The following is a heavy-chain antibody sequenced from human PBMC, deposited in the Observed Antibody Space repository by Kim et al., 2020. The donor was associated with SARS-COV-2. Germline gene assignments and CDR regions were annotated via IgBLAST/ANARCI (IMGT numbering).Heavy chain of an antibody. J-gene: IGHJ6*02. CDR3: AKEMREGTSQVGITMVRGVMDV. CDR1: GFTFDDYA. CDR2: ISWNSGSI. D-gene: IGHD3-10*01. Sequence: GGSLRLSCAASGFTFDDYAMHWVRQAPGKGLEWVSGISWNSGSIGYADSVKGRFTISRDNAKNSLYLQMNSLRAEDTALYYCAKEMREGTSQVGITMVRGVMDVWGQGTTVTVSS. V-gene: IGHV3-9*01.